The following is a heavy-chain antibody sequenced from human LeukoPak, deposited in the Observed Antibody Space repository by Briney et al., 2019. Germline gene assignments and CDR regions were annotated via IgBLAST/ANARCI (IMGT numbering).Heavy chain of an antibody. V-gene: IGHV3-48*01. CDR3: ARDNAGYDY. Sequence: GGPLRLSCAASGFTVSSNSMSWGRQAPGKGLEWLSYITRSSSPIYYADSVKGRFTTSRDNAKNSLYLQMNSLRAEDTAVYYCARDNAGYDYWGQGTLVTVSS. CDR1: GFTVSSNS. CDR2: ITRSSSPI. J-gene: IGHJ4*02. D-gene: IGHD5-12*01.